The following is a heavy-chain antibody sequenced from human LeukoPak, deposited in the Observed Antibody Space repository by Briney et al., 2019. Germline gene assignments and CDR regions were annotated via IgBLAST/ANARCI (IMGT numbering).Heavy chain of an antibody. Sequence: GGSLRLSCAASGFTFSSYGMHWVRQAPGKGLEWVAVIWYDGSNKYYADSVKGRFTISRDNSKNTLYLQMNSLRAEDTAVYYCARDGRALRYFDWLVPRFDYWGQGTLVTVSS. V-gene: IGHV3-33*01. D-gene: IGHD3-9*01. CDR3: ARDGRALRYFDWLVPRFDY. CDR1: GFTFSSYG. J-gene: IGHJ4*02. CDR2: IWYDGSNK.